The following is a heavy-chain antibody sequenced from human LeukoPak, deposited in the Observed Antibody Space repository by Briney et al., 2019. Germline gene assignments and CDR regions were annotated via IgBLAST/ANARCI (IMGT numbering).Heavy chain of an antibody. CDR3: ARYYGDYGYWFDP. CDR2: IYHSGST. Sequence: PSETLSLTCAVSGGSISSSNWWCWVRQPPGKGLEWIGEIYHSGSTNYNPSLKSRVTISVDKSKNQFSLKLSSVTAADTAVYYCARYYGDYGYWFDPWGQGTLVTVSS. V-gene: IGHV4-4*02. D-gene: IGHD4-17*01. CDR1: GGSISSSNW. J-gene: IGHJ5*02.